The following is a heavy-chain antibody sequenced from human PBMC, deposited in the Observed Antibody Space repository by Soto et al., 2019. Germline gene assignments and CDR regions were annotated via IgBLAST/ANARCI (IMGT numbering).Heavy chain of an antibody. CDR2: ISYDGSNK. CDR1: GFTFSSYA. CDR3: ARDPTSTDIFPFFDY. V-gene: IGHV3-30-3*01. D-gene: IGHD1-26*01. Sequence: PGGSLRLSCAASGFTFSSYAMHWVRQAPGKGLEWVAVISYDGSNKYYADSVKGRFTISRDNSKNTLYLQMNSLRAEDTAVYYCARDPTSTDIFPFFDYWGQGTLVTVSS. J-gene: IGHJ4*02.